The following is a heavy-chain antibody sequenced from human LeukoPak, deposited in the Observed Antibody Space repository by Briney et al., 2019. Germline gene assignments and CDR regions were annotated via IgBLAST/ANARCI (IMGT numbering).Heavy chain of an antibody. CDR2: INHSGST. CDR1: GGSFSGYY. J-gene: IGHJ4*02. V-gene: IGHV4-34*01. D-gene: IGHD6-13*01. Sequence: SETLSLTCAVYGGSFSGYYWSWIRQPPGKGLEWIGEINHSGSTNYDPSLKSRVTISVDTSKNQFSLKLSSVTAADTAVYYCARYSSSWYYFDYWGQGTLVTVSS. CDR3: ARYSSSWYYFDY.